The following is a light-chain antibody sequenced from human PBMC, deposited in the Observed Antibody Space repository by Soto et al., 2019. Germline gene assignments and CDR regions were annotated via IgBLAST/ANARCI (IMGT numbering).Light chain of an antibody. CDR3: CSYAGSYNLV. Sequence: QSVLTQPRSVSGSPEQSVTISCTGTSSDVGGFNYVSWYQQHPGKAPKVMIYDVSKRPSGVPDRFSGSKSGNTASLIISGLQAEDEAEYYCCSYAGSYNLVFGGGTKLTVL. CDR1: SSDVGGFNY. V-gene: IGLV2-11*01. J-gene: IGLJ3*02. CDR2: DVS.